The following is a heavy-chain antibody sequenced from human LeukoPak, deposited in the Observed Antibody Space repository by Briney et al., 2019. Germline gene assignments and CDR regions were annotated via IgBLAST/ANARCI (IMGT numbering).Heavy chain of an antibody. D-gene: IGHD6-13*01. V-gene: IGHV3-74*01. CDR2: INSDGSST. J-gene: IGHJ3*02. Sequence: GGSLRLSCAASGFTFSSYWMHWVRQAPGKGLVWVSRINSDGSSTSYADSVKGRFTISRDNAKNSLYLQMNSLRAEDTAVYYCARERAWTKYISNWYGGDAFDIWGQGTMVTVSS. CDR3: ARERAWTKYISNWYGGDAFDI. CDR1: GFTFSSYW.